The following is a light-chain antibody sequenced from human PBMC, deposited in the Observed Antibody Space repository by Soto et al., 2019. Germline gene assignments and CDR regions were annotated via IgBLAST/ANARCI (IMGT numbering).Light chain of an antibody. CDR2: ECS. J-gene: IGLJ1*01. Sequence: QSALTQPASVSGSPGQSITISCTGTSSDVGSYNLVSWYQQHPGKAPKLIIYECSKRPSGVSNRFSGSKSCNTASLTISGLQDDDEADYYCCSYAGSSTFYVFGTGTKLTVL. CDR1: SSDVGSYNL. CDR3: CSYAGSSTFYV. V-gene: IGLV2-23*01.